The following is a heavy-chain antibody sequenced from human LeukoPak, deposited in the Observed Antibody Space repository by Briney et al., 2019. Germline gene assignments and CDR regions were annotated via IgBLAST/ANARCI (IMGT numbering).Heavy chain of an antibody. CDR2: VSHSGTT. V-gene: IGHV4-38-2*02. Sequence: PSETLSLTCSVSGHSITTGYFWAWIRQSPGKGLEWIASVSHSGTTYYNPPLKGRVTISLDTSRTQLSLKLSSVTAADTAVYYCVTDVLLCGGNICNFFDPWGQGTLVTVSS. CDR1: GHSITTGYF. CDR3: VTDVLLCGGNICNFFDP. J-gene: IGHJ5*01. D-gene: IGHD2-15*01.